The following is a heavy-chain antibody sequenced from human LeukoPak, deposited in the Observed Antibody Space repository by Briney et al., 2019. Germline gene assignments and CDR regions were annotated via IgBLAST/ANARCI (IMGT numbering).Heavy chain of an antibody. D-gene: IGHD2-2*01. Sequence: GGSLRLSCIASGFTFSDYGMHWVRQAPGKGLEWVSVISYDGSDEYYADSVKGRFTISRDNSKNTLFLQMKSLRAEDTAVYYCKSVVLPAAVIGGMDVWGQGTTVTVSS. CDR2: ISYDGSDE. CDR1: GFTFSDYG. V-gene: IGHV3-30*03. J-gene: IGHJ6*02. CDR3: KSVVLPAAVIGGMDV.